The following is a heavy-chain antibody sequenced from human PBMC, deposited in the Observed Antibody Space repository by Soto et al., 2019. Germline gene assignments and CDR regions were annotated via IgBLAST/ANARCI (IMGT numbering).Heavy chain of an antibody. CDR1: GYSFTDYH. CDR3: ARGDSTDCSNGVCSFFYNHDMDI. J-gene: IGHJ6*02. CDR2: INPKSGGT. Sequence: VKVSCKASGYSFTDYHIHWVRQAPGQGLEWLGRINPKSGGTSTAQKFQGWVTMTTDTSISTASMELTRLTSDDTAIYYCARGDSTDCSNGVCSFFYNHDMDIWGQGTTVTVSS. D-gene: IGHD2-8*01. V-gene: IGHV1-2*04.